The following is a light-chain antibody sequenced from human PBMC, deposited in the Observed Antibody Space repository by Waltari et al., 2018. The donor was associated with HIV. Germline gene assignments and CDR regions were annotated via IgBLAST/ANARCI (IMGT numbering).Light chain of an antibody. Sequence: DIQMTQSPSSLSASVGARVTITCWASQSISTYLNWYQQKPGKAPKLLIYAASSLQSGVPGDPSRFSGSGSGTDFTLTISSLQPEDFATYDCQQSYSTPPLAFGGGTKVEIK. CDR1: QSISTY. CDR2: AAS. J-gene: IGKJ4*01. CDR3: QQSYSTPPLA. V-gene: IGKV1-39*01.